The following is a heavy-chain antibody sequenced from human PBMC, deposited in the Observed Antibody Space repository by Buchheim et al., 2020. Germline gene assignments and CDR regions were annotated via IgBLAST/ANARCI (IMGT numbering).Heavy chain of an antibody. Sequence: EVQLVESGGGLVQPGGSLRLSCAASGFTFSGYWMHWVRQAPGKGLVWVSCINTDGSSTRYADSVKGRFTISRDNATHTLYLQMNSLKAEDTAVNYCATVTTSDDYWGQGTL. V-gene: IGHV3-74*01. D-gene: IGHD4-11*01. CDR2: INTDGSST. CDR1: GFTFSGYW. J-gene: IGHJ4*02. CDR3: ATVTTSDDY.